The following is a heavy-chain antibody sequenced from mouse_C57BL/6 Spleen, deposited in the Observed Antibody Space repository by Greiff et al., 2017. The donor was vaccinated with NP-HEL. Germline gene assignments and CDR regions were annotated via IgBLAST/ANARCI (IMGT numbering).Heavy chain of an antibody. V-gene: IGHV5-4*01. D-gene: IGHD4-1*01. CDR2: ISDGGSYT. J-gene: IGHJ2*01. CDR1: GFTFSSYA. CDR3: ARGRTGTDYFDY. Sequence: VQLKESGGGLVKPGGSLKLSCAASGFTFSSYAMSWVRQTPEKRLEWVATISDGGSYTYYPDNVKGRFTISRDNAKNNLYLQMSHLKSEDTAMYYCARGRTGTDYFDYWGQGTTLTVSS.